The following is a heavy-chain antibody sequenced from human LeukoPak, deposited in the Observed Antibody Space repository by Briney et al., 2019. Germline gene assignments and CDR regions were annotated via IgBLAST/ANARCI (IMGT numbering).Heavy chain of an antibody. V-gene: IGHV1-69*05. Sequence: SVKVSCKASGGSFRTYPISWERQAPGQGLEWMGGLTQFFRRTNYTQKFQGRLTITTDESSSTAYMELSDLRSDDTAVYYCATSESGRSWDWFAPWGQGTLVTVSS. CDR2: LTQFFRRT. CDR3: ATSESGRSWDWFAP. J-gene: IGHJ5*02. D-gene: IGHD3-10*01. CDR1: GGSFRTYP.